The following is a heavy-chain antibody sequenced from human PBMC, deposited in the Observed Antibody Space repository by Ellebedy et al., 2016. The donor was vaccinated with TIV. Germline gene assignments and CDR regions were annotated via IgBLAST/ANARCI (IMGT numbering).Heavy chain of an antibody. CDR3: VKAPTNSGRLDY. V-gene: IGHV3-9*01. CDR1: GFTFEDNA. D-gene: IGHD3-10*01. J-gene: IGHJ4*02. Sequence: SLKISCAASGFTFEDNAMHWVRQAPGKGLEWVPGISWNSVAIGYADSVKGRFTISRDNAKTSLYLQMDSLRVGDTALYYCVKAPTNSGRLDYWGQGTLVTVSS. CDR2: ISWNSVAI.